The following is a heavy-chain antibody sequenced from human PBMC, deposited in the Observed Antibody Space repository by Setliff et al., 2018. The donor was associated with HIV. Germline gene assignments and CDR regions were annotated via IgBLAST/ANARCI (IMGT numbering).Heavy chain of an antibody. CDR1: GGSFSGYY. CDR2: INHSGST. J-gene: IGHJ4*02. D-gene: IGHD2-2*01. CDR3: ASHVPAARHFDY. V-gene: IGHV4-34*01. Sequence: PSETLSLTCAVYGGSFSGYYWSWIRQPPGKGLEWIGEINHSGSTNYNPSLKSRVTISADTSKSQFSLKLTSVTAADTAVYYCASHVPAARHFDYWGQGTLVTVSS.